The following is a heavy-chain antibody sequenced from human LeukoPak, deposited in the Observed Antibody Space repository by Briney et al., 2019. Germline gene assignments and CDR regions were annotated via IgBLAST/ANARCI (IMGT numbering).Heavy chain of an antibody. CDR2: IYYSGST. D-gene: IGHD4/OR15-4a*01. CDR3: AREAPIVYYGPNHDAFDI. Sequence: SETLSLTCTVSGGSISSGGYYWSWIRQHPGKGLEWIGYIYYSGSTYYNPSLKSRVTISVDTSKNQFSLKLSSVTAADTAVYYCAREAPIVYYGPNHDAFDIWGQGTMVTVSS. V-gene: IGHV4-31*03. CDR1: GGSISSGGYY. J-gene: IGHJ3*02.